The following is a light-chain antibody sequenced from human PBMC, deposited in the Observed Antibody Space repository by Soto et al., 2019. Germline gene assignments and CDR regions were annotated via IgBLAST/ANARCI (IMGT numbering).Light chain of an antibody. Sequence: QSVLTQPPSVSGAPGQRVTISCTGSSSNIGAGYDVHWYQQLPGTAPKLLIYGNSNRPSGVTDRFSGSKSGTSASLAITGLQAEDEADYYYQSYDSSLSGNVVFGGGTKLTVL. V-gene: IGLV1-40*01. CDR1: SSNIGAGYD. CDR2: GNS. CDR3: QSYDSSLSGNVV. J-gene: IGLJ2*01.